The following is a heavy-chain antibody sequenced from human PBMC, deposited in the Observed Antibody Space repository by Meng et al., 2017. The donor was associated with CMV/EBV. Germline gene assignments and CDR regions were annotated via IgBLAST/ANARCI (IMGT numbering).Heavy chain of an antibody. Sequence: SVKVSCKASGGTFSSYAISWVRQAPGQGLEWMGGIIPIFGTANYAQKFLGRVTITTDESTSTAYMELSSLRSEDTAVYYWARSTTPNYDILTGPVFGIRHDAFDIWGQGTMVTVSS. CDR1: GGTFSSYA. CDR3: ARSTTPNYDILTGPVFGIRHDAFDI. CDR2: IIPIFGTA. J-gene: IGHJ3*02. D-gene: IGHD3-9*01. V-gene: IGHV1-69*05.